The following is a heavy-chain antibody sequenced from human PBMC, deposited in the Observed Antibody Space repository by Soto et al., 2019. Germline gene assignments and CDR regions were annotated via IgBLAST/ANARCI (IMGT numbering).Heavy chain of an antibody. CDR1: GFPFNTYD. Sequence: EVQLVESGGGLVKPGGSLRLSCAASGFPFNTYDRNWVRQAPGKGLEWVSSITTSSAYIYYADSLKGRITISRDNAKNSLFLQMNSLRAEDTAVYYCVRSGTARLLRHSWFDTWGQGTLVTVSS. V-gene: IGHV3-21*01. D-gene: IGHD2-21*01. J-gene: IGHJ5*02. CDR2: ITTSSAYI. CDR3: VRSGTARLLRHSWFDT.